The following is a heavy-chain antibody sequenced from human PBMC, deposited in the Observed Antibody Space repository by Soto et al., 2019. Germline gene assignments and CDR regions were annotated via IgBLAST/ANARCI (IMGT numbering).Heavy chain of an antibody. CDR2: IYWDDVQ. V-gene: IGHV2-5*02. D-gene: IGHD2-15*01. Sequence: SGPTLVNPTQTLTLACTISGFSLSTSGVGVGWIRQPPGKALEWLALIYWDDVQRYSPSLKTRLTITKDTSRNQVVLTMTNMDPVDTATYYCAHSPCSGGTCYLFDYWGQGTLVTSPQ. CDR3: AHSPCSGGTCYLFDY. J-gene: IGHJ4*02. CDR1: GFSLSTSGVG.